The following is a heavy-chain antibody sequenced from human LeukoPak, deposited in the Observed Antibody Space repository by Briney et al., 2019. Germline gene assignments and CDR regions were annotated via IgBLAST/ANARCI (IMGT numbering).Heavy chain of an antibody. CDR3: ARDFFMAVAGTGKAFDI. D-gene: IGHD6-19*01. CDR2: ISGSGTI. CDR1: GGSINSY. J-gene: IGHJ3*02. Sequence: SETLSLTCTVSGGSINSYWSWIRQPAGKGLEWIGRISGSGTITYNPALQSRLSISIDTSKNQFSLKLMSVTAADTAVYYCARDFFMAVAGTGKAFDIWGQGTMVTVSS. V-gene: IGHV4-4*07.